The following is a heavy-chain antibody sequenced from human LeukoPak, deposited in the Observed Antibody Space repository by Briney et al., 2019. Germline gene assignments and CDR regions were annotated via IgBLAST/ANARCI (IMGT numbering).Heavy chain of an antibody. D-gene: IGHD5-12*01. CDR2: MNPNSGNT. V-gene: IGHV1-8*01. J-gene: IGHJ6*02. Sequence: ASVKVSCKASGYTFTSYDINWVRQATGQGLEWMGWMNPNSGNTGYAQKFQGRVTMTRNTSISTAYMELSSLRSEDTAVYYCARGDIVATMDTYYYYGVDVWGQGTTVTVSS. CDR3: ARGDIVATMDTYYYYGVDV. CDR1: GYTFTSYD.